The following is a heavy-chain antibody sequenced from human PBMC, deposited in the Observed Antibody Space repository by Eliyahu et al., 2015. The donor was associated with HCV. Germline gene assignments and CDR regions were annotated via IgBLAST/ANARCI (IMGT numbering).Heavy chain of an antibody. CDR2: INTHNGDP. D-gene: IGHD3-9*01. CDR1: GYTFXNNA. Sequence: QVQLVQSGSXLKKPGASVQLSCKAXGYTFXNNAVHWXRQAPGQGLEWMGWINTHNGDPAYAQGFTGRFVFSLDTSVSTAYLEITSLKPEDTAVYYCARELYDILTGYYYALDYWGQGTLVTVSS. J-gene: IGHJ4*02. V-gene: IGHV7-4-1*02. CDR3: ARELYDILTGYYYALDY.